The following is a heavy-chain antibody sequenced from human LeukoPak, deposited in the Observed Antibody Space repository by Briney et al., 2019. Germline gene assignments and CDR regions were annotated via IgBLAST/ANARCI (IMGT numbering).Heavy chain of an antibody. D-gene: IGHD3-22*01. V-gene: IGHV1-2*02. CDR3: ARTYYDSSGYPYYFDY. CDR1: GYTFTGYY. CDR2: INPNSGGT. J-gene: IGHJ4*02. Sequence: ASVKVSCKASGYTFTGYYMHWVRQAPGQGLEWMGWINPNSGGTNYAQKFQGRVTMTRDTSISTAYMELSRLGSDDTAVYYCARTYYDSSGYPYYFDYWGQGTLVTVSS.